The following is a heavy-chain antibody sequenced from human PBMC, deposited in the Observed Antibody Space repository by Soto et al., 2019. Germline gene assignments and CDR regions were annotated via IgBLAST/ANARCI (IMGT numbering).Heavy chain of an antibody. CDR3: AKGDCSGGSCSKDY. CDR1: GFTFSSYA. D-gene: IGHD2-15*01. V-gene: IGHV3-23*01. CDR2: ISGSGGST. Sequence: PGGSLRLSCAASGFTFSSYAMSWVRQAPGKGLEWVPAISGSGGSTYYADSVKGRFTISRDNSKNTLYLQMNSLRAEDTAVYYCAKGDCSGGSCSKDYWGQGTLVTVSS. J-gene: IGHJ4*02.